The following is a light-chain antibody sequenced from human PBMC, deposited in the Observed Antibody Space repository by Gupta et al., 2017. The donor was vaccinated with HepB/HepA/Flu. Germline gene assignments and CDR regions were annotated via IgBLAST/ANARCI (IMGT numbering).Light chain of an antibody. Sequence: QSALTQSASVSVSPGRSVTISCPGTSRDIGNYNLVSWFQPQPGKAPKLIIFEVIERPPGISNRFSCTKSGRTALLTIAGLQGEDEGDYFCCSNAGSYTVIFGGGTKLTVL. CDR3: CSNAGSYTVI. CDR1: SRDIGNYNL. V-gene: IGLV2-23*02. J-gene: IGLJ2*01. CDR2: EVI.